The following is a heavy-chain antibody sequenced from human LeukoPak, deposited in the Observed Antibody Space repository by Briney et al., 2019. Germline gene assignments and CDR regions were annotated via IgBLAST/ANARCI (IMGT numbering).Heavy chain of an antibody. CDR3: ARAVMVRGYYFDY. D-gene: IGHD3-10*01. J-gene: IGHJ4*02. CDR2: INPNSGGT. Sequence: ASVKVSCKASGYTFTGYYMHWVRQAPGQGLEWMGWINPNSGGTNYAQKFQGRVTMTRDTSISTAYMELSRLRSDDTAVYYCARAVMVRGYYFDYWGQGTLVTVSS. CDR1: GYTFTGYY. V-gene: IGHV1-2*02.